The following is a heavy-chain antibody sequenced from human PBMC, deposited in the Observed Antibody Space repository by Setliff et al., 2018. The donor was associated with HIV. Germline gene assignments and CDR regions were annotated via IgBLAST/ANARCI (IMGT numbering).Heavy chain of an antibody. Sequence: SETLSLTCTVSGGSISNYYWSWIRQPAGKGLEWIGRIQTSGRTNNNPSLQSRVAMSVDTSKNQFSLKLTSVSAADTAVYYCARGVAAAGMLMDVWGKGTTVTVSS. D-gene: IGHD6-13*01. CDR3: ARGVAAAGMLMDV. J-gene: IGHJ6*03. CDR1: GGSISNYY. CDR2: IQTSGRT. V-gene: IGHV4-4*07.